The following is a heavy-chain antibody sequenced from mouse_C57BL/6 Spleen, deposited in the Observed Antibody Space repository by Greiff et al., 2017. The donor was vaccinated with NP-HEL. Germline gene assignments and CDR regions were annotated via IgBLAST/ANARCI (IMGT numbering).Heavy chain of an antibody. J-gene: IGHJ2*01. Sequence: EVQLQQSGPELVKPGASVKIPCKASGYTFTDYNMDWVKQSHGKSLEWIGDINPNTGGTIYNKKFKGEATLTVDKSSSPAYMELRSLTSEDTAVYYCARRYDGSTDTYYFDDWGQVTTLTVSS. CDR3: ARRYDGSTDTYYFDD. CDR2: INPNTGGT. D-gene: IGHD1-1*01. V-gene: IGHV1-18*01. CDR1: GYTFTDYN.